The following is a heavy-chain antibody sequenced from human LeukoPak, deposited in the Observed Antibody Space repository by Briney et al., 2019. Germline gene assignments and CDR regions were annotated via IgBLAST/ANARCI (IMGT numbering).Heavy chain of an antibody. D-gene: IGHD6-13*01. CDR2: ISSSSSYI. J-gene: IGHJ4*02. Sequence: GGSLRLSCAASGFTFSSYSMNWVRQAPGKGLEWVSSISSSSSYIYYGDSVKGRFTISRDNAKNSLYLQMNSLRAEDTAVYYCASDYSWYHDYWGQGTLVTVSS. CDR3: ASDYSWYHDY. CDR1: GFTFSSYS. V-gene: IGHV3-21*01.